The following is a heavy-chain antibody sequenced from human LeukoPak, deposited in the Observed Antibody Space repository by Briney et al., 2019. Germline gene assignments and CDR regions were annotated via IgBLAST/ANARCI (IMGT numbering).Heavy chain of an antibody. J-gene: IGHJ4*02. D-gene: IGHD3-22*01. V-gene: IGHV4-34*01. CDR2: INHSGST. CDR3: ARGSRLFGYSYLIGY. Sequence: SETLSLTCAVYGGSFSGYYWSWIRQPPGKGLEWIGEINHSGSTNYNPSLKSRVTISVDTSKNQFSLKLSSVTAADTAVYYCARGSRLFGYSYLIGYWGQGTLVTVSS. CDR1: GGSFSGYY.